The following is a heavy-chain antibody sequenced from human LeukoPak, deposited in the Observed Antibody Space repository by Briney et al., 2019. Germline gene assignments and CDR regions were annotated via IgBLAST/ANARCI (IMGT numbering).Heavy chain of an antibody. CDR3: ARGLASGYPPIPFDY. CDR1: GGSISSSSYY. CDR2: IYYSGST. V-gene: IGHV4-39*07. Sequence: SETLSLTCTVSGGSISSSSYYWGWIRQPPGKGLEWIGGIYYSGSTYYNPSLKSRVTISVDTSKNQFSLNLSSVTAADTAIYYCARGLASGYPPIPFDYWGQGTQVTVSS. D-gene: IGHD3-3*01. J-gene: IGHJ4*02.